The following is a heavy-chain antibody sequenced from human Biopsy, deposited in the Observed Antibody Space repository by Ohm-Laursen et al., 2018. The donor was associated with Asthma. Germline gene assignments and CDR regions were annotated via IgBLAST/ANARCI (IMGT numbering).Heavy chain of an antibody. CDR2: ISFDGSNK. Sequence: SLRLSCAASGFTFSNYGMHWVRQAPGKGLDWVAVISFDGSNKNYTDSVKGRFTISRDNSRNTLHLQMDSLRAEDTAAYYCAKDVFPGWELRRGPDYWGQGTLVTVSS. CDR1: GFTFSNYG. J-gene: IGHJ4*02. D-gene: IGHD1-26*01. V-gene: IGHV3-30*18. CDR3: AKDVFPGWELRRGPDY.